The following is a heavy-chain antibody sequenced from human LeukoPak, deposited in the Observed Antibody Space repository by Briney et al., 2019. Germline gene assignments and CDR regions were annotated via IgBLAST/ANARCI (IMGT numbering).Heavy chain of an antibody. J-gene: IGHJ4*02. D-gene: IGHD6-19*01. CDR3: ARVGIAVAGPFDY. Sequence: SGGTLRLSCGASGFTFSTYGMTWVRRAPGKGLEWVSGMSDSGTNTYYADSVKGRFTISRDNAKNSLYLQMNSLRAEDTAVYYCARVGIAVAGPFDYWGQGTLVTVSS. V-gene: IGHV3-21*01. CDR2: MSDSGTNT. CDR1: GFTFSTYG.